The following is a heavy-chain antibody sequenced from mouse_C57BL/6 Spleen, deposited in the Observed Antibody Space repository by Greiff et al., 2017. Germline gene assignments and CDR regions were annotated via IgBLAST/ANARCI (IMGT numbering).Heavy chain of an antibody. D-gene: IGHD1-1*02. Sequence: EVKVVDSGGGLVKPGGSLKLSCAASGFTFSDYGMHWVRQAPETGLEWVAYISSGSSTIYYADTVKGGFTISRDNAKNTLFLQMTSLRSEDTAMYYCARGGNYFDYWGQGTTLTVSS. J-gene: IGHJ2*01. CDR1: GFTFSDYG. V-gene: IGHV5-17*01. CDR2: ISSGSSTI. CDR3: ARGGNYFDY.